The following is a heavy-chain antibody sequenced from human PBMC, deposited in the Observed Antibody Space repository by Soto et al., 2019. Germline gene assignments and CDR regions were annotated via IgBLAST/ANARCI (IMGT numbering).Heavy chain of an antibody. CDR1: GFAFADYA. J-gene: IGHJ4*02. CDR3: TRDPLTAEDGTLFDF. CDR2: IRGGRDAGTT. V-gene: IGHV3-49*04. Sequence: GGSLRLSCTTSGFAFADYAVAWVRQAPGKGLEWIGLIRGGRDAGTTEYAASVRGRFTMSRDDSGSVAYLQMTGLRTEDTGLYYCTRDPLTAEDGTLFDFWGQGTLVTVSS. D-gene: IGHD1-1*01.